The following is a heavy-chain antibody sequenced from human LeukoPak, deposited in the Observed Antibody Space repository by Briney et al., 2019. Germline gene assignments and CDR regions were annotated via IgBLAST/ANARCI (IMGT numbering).Heavy chain of an antibody. V-gene: IGHV3-53*01. D-gene: IGHD3-16*01. CDR2: IFSGNST. Sequence: AGGSLRLSCAASGVTVRSNYMNWVRQAPGKGPEWVALIFSGNSTYYADSVKGRFTISRDNSKNTLFLQMNSLRVEDTAVYYCAREGAGGFDIWGQGTMVTVSS. J-gene: IGHJ3*02. CDR1: GVTVRSNY. CDR3: AREGAGGFDI.